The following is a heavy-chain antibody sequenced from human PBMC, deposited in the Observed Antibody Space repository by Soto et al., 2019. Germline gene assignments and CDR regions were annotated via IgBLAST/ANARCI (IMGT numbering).Heavy chain of an antibody. CDR3: AKDARAVERYYYYGMDV. J-gene: IGHJ6*02. CDR1: GFTFNNYG. V-gene: IGHV3-30*18. Sequence: QVQLVESGGGVVQPGRSLRLSCAASGFTFNNYGMHWVRQAPGKVLEWVAVISYDGSNKYYADSVKGRFTISRDNFKNTLYLQMDSLRAEDTAVYYCAKDARAVERYYYYGMDVWGQGTTVTVSS. CDR2: ISYDGSNK.